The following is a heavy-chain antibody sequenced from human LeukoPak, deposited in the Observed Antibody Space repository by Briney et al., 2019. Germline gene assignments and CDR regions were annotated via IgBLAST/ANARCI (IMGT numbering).Heavy chain of an antibody. CDR1: GFTFDDYA. CDR3: AKDITVAGDDAFDI. D-gene: IGHD6-19*01. CDR2: ISWNSDSI. Sequence: PGGSLRLSCAASGFTFDDYAMHWVRQAPGKGLEWVSGISWNSDSIGYADSVKGRFTISRENAKNSLYLQMNSLRAEDMALYYCAKDITVAGDDAFDIWGQGTMVTVSS. V-gene: IGHV3-9*03. J-gene: IGHJ3*02.